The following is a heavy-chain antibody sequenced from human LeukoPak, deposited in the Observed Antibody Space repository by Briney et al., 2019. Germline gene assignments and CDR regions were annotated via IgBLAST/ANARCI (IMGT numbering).Heavy chain of an antibody. V-gene: IGHV4-59*08. CDR3: ARLDDSSGKPTEAFDI. CDR2: IYYSGST. D-gene: IGHD3-22*01. Sequence: PSETLSLTCTVSGGFISSYYWSWIRQPPGKGLEWIGYIYYSGSTNYNPSLKSRVTISVDTSKNQFSLKLSSVTAADTAVYYCARLDDSSGKPTEAFDIWGQGTMVTVSS. CDR1: GGFISSYY. J-gene: IGHJ3*02.